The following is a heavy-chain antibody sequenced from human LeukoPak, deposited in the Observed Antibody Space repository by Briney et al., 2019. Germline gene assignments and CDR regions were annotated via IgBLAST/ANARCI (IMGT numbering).Heavy chain of an antibody. CDR3: TRHELGEPGDY. D-gene: IGHD3-16*01. J-gene: IGHJ4*02. CDR1: GFIFSDSA. Sequence: PGGSLRLSCAASGFIFSDSAIHWVRQASGKGLEWVGRIRSKENSFATAYGASVQGWFTISRDDSKNTAYLQMNSLKIEDTALYYCTRHELGEPGDYWGQGTLVTVSS. V-gene: IGHV3-73*01. CDR2: IRSKENSFAT.